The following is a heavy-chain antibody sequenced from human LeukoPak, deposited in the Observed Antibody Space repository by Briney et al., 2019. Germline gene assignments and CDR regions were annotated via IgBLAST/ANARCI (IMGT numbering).Heavy chain of an antibody. D-gene: IGHD2-2*01. CDR3: ARLRRGRCSSTSCYYYYGMDV. Sequence: SETLSLTCAVYGGSFSGYYWSWIGQPPGKGLEWIGEINHSGSTNYNPSLKSRVTISVDTSKNQFSLKLSSVTAADTAVYYCARLRRGRCSSTSCYYYYGMDVWGQGTTVTVSS. V-gene: IGHV4-34*01. CDR1: GGSFSGYY. J-gene: IGHJ6*02. CDR2: INHSGST.